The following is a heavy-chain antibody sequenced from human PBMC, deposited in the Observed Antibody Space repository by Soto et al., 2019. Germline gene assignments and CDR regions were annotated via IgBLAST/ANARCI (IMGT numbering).Heavy chain of an antibody. CDR1: GISLSTTGVG. J-gene: IGHJ4*02. D-gene: IGHD3-10*01. Sequence: QITLKESGPTLVKPTQTLTLTCTVSGISLSTTGVGVAWIRQPPGKALEWLAVIYWADDKEYSPSLKNRLTITQDTSKNQVVLMMTNMDRVDTATYYCAHTHYRGVIPNPFDYWGQGTPVTVSS. V-gene: IGHV2-5*02. CDR3: AHTHYRGVIPNPFDY. CDR2: IYWADDK.